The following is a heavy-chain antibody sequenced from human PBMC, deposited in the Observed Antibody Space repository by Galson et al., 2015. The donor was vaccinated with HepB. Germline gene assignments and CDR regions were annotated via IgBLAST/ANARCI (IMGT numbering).Heavy chain of an antibody. Sequence: SLRLSCAASGFIFGDFAMSWVRQAPAKGLEWVAGIEKDNSYRYYADSLTGRFTISRDNSKNTLFLQITSLRADDTAVYYCTKQAGNLIRSWHFDYWGQGSLVIVSS. V-gene: IGHV3-23*03. CDR1: GFIFGDFA. J-gene: IGHJ4*02. CDR3: TKQAGNLIRSWHFDY. CDR2: IEKDNSYR.